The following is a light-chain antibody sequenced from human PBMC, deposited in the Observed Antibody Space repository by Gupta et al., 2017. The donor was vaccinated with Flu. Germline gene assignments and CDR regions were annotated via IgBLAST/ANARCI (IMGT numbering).Light chain of an antibody. CDR3: QEDNSPLT. Sequence: DIQMTQSPSTLSASVGDRVTITCRASQSISSWLAWYQQKPGKAPKLLIYKASRLESGVPSRFSGSGYGTEFTLTSRSRQTDDFAAYYCQEDNSPLTFGGGTKVEIK. V-gene: IGKV1-5*03. CDR1: QSISSW. J-gene: IGKJ4*01. CDR2: KAS.